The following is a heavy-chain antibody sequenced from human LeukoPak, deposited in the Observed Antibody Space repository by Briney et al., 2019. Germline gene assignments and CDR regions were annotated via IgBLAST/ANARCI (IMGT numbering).Heavy chain of an antibody. D-gene: IGHD1-14*01. CDR2: IYYTGST. CDR1: GGFLSTYY. CDR3: AGMRITTPTVRTLDY. J-gene: IGHJ4*02. Sequence: SETLSLTCTLSGGFLSTYYWTWLPEPPGKGLVWSGFIYYTGSTNYNPSLKSRVTISVDTSKNQFSLKQSSVTAADTAVYYCAGMRITTPTVRTLDYWGQGTLVTVSS. V-gene: IGHV4-59*01.